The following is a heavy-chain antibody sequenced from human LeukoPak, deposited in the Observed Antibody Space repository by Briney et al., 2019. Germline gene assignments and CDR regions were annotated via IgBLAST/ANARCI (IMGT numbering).Heavy chain of an antibody. J-gene: IGHJ5*02. CDR1: GGSISSGGYS. D-gene: IGHD1-1*01. CDR2: IYHSGST. CDR3: AGVQLERQGGFDP. Sequence: PSQTLSLTCAVSGGSISSGGYSWSWIRQPPGKGLEWIGYIYHSGSTYYNPSLKSRVTISVDRSKNQFSLKLSSVTAADTAVYYCAGVQLERQGGFDPWGQGTLVTVSS. V-gene: IGHV4-30-2*01.